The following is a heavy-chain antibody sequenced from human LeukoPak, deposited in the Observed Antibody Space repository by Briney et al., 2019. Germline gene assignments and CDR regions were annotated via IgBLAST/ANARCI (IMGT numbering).Heavy chain of an antibody. V-gene: IGHV1-2*02. J-gene: IGHJ6*02. D-gene: IGHD3-3*01. CDR2: INPNSGGT. Sequence: ASVKVSCKASGYTFTGYYMHWVRQAPGQGVEWMGWINPNSGGTNYAQKFQGRVTMTRDTSISTAYMELSRLRSDDTAVYYCARARFLEWLPYGMDVWGQGTTVTVSS. CDR1: GYTFTGYY. CDR3: ARARFLEWLPYGMDV.